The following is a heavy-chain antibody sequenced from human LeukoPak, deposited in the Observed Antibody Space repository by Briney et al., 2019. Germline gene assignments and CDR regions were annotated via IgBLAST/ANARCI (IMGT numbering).Heavy chain of an antibody. J-gene: IGHJ4*02. CDR2: ISGDGDST. V-gene: IGHV3-23*01. Sequence: GGSLRLSCVASGFTSTSYAMNWVRQAPGKGLEWVSAISGDGDSTYYADSVKRRFTISRDNSKNTLYLQMNSLRAEDTAVYYCAKEVDFWSGYLGYDYWGQGTLITVSS. D-gene: IGHD3-3*01. CDR1: GFTSTSYA. CDR3: AKEVDFWSGYLGYDY.